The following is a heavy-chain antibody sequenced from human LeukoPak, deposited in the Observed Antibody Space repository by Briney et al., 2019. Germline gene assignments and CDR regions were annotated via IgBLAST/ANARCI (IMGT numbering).Heavy chain of an antibody. V-gene: IGHV1-69*04. CDR2: IIPILGIA. D-gene: IGHD6-19*01. J-gene: IGHJ4*02. Sequence: SVKVSCKASGGXFSSYAISWVRQAPGQGLEWMGRIIPILGIANYAQKFQGRVTITADKSTSTAYMELSSLRSEDTAVYYCARDSVAVAGTPFDYWGQGTLVTVSS. CDR3: ARDSVAVAGTPFDY. CDR1: GGXFSSYA.